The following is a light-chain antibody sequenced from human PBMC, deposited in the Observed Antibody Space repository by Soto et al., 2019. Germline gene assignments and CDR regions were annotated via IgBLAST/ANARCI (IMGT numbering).Light chain of an antibody. V-gene: IGLV2-14*01. J-gene: IGLJ1*01. CDR2: DVS. CDR1: SSDVGGYNY. CDR3: SSYTTNLTYV. Sequence: QSVLTQPASVSGSPGQSITFSCTGTSSDVGGYNYVSWYQQHPGKAPKLMIYDVSSRPSGISDRFSGSKSGNTASLTISGLQAEGEADYYCSSYTTNLTYVFGTGTKVTVL.